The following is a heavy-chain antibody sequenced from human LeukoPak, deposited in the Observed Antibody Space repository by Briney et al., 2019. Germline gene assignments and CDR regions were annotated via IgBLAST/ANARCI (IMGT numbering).Heavy chain of an antibody. CDR1: GASISRPYW. V-gene: IGHV4-4*02. J-gene: IGHJ4*02. CDR3: ARDGGSDQYYFDN. D-gene: IGHD6-19*01. CDR2: ISHSGTT. Sequence: PSETLSLTCGVSGASISRPYWWSWVRQPPGKGLEWIAEISHSGTTHYNPSLESRVIISVDKSKNQVFLKLNSVTAADTVMYYCARDGGSDQYYFDNWGQGTLATVSS.